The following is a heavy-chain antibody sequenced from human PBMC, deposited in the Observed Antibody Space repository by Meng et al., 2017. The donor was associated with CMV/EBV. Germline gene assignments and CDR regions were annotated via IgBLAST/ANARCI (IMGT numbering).Heavy chain of an antibody. J-gene: IGHJ5*02. D-gene: IGHD1-1*01. CDR3: ARGYRKEELDP. V-gene: IGHV4-61*01. CDR2: IYYSGST. CDR1: GGSVSSGSYY. Sequence: GSLRLSCTVSGGSVSSGSYYWSWIRQPPGKGLEWIGYIYYSGSTNYNPSLKSRVTISVDTSKNQFSLKLSSVTAADTAVYYCARGYRKEELDPWGQGTLVTVS.